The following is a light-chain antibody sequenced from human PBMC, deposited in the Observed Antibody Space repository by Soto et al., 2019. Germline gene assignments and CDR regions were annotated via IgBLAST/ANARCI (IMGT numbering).Light chain of an antibody. J-gene: IGKJ2*01. CDR1: QGIGND. CDR2: AAS. Sequence: AIQMTQSPSSLSASVGDRVTITCRASQGIGNDLAWYQQKPGKAPNLMIYAASSLQSGVPSRFSGSGSGTEFTLTISSLQSEDCAVYYCLQDANFPYTFGQGTKLDIK. CDR3: LQDANFPYT. V-gene: IGKV1-6*01.